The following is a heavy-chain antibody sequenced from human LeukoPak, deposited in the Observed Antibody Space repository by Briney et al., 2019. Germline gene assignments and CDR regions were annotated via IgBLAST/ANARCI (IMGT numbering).Heavy chain of an antibody. D-gene: IGHD6-13*01. CDR1: GYTFTGYY. Sequence: EASVKVSCKASGYTFTGYYMHWVRQAPGQGLEWMGWINPNSGGTNYAQKFQGRVTMTRDTSISTAYMELSRLRSDDTAVYYCARDLVYSSRPRYYYGMDVWGQGTTVTVSS. V-gene: IGHV1-2*02. J-gene: IGHJ6*02. CDR2: INPNSGGT. CDR3: ARDLVYSSRPRYYYGMDV.